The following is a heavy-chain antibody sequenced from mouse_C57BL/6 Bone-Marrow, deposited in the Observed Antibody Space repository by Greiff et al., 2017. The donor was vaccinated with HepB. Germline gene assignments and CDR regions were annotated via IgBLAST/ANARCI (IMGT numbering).Heavy chain of an antibody. CDR3: ASSSGYPYYYAMDY. J-gene: IGHJ4*01. D-gene: IGHD3-2*02. CDR1: GYTFTSYG. CDR2: IYPRSGNT. V-gene: IGHV1-81*01. Sequence: LVESGAELARPGASVKLSCKASGYTFTSYGISWVKQRTGQGLEWIGEIYPRSGNTYYNEKFKGKATLTADKSSSTAYMELRSLTSEDSAVYFCASSSGYPYYYAMDYWGQGTSVTVSS.